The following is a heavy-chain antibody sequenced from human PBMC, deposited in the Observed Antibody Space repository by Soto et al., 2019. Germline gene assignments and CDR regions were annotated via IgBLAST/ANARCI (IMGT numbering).Heavy chain of an antibody. V-gene: IGHV1-18*01. CDR3: ARDRAGIAVAGTQDY. Sequence: ASVKVSCKASGYTFTSYGISWVRQAPGQGLEWMGWISAYNGNTNYAQKLQGRVTMTTDTSTSTAYMELRSLRSDDTAVYYCARDRAGIAVAGTQDYWGQGTLVTGSS. CDR2: ISAYNGNT. J-gene: IGHJ4*02. CDR1: GYTFTSYG. D-gene: IGHD6-19*01.